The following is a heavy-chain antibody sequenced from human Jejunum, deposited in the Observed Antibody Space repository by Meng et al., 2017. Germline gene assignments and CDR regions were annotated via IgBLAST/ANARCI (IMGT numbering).Heavy chain of an antibody. V-gene: IGHV7-4-1*02. J-gene: IGHJ4*02. CDR1: GYTFTSQA. Sequence: QGRLVQSGSEWKKPGASLKVSCKASGYTFTSQAMNWLRQAPGQGLEWMGWINTNTGNPRYAQGFTGRFDFSLDTSVSTAYLQITSLKAEDTAVYYCARDLTYGFLEWGQGTLVTVSS. CDR2: INTNTGNP. D-gene: IGHD3-3*01. CDR3: ARDLTYGFLE.